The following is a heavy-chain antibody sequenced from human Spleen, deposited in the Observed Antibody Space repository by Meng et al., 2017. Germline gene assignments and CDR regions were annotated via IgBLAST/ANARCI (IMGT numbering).Heavy chain of an antibody. Sequence: ASVKVSCKASGYTFTGYYMHWVRQAPGQGLEWMGWINPNSGGTNYAQKFQGRVTMTRDTSISTAYMELSRLRSADTAVYYCARELYCSSTSCYASGGDYWGQGTLVTVSS. CDR3: ARELYCSSTSCYASGGDY. V-gene: IGHV1-2*02. D-gene: IGHD2-2*01. CDR1: GYTFTGYY. J-gene: IGHJ4*02. CDR2: INPNSGGT.